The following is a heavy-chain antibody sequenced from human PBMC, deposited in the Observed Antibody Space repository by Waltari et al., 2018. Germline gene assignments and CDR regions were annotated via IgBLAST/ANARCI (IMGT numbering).Heavy chain of an antibody. J-gene: IGHJ6*02. V-gene: IGHV4-39*06. D-gene: IGHD1-7*01. CDR2: VYYSGSN. CDR1: GGSISSSSYY. Sequence: RLRLQESGPGLVKPAETLSRSCAVAGGSISSSSYYWVWIRQPPGKGLGWIGSVYYSGSNYFNSSINSRAIIVVDTSKNQFSLKMSFVTAADTVVYYCARGNSAMVGIDVWGQGTTVTVSS. CDR3: ARGNSAMVGIDV.